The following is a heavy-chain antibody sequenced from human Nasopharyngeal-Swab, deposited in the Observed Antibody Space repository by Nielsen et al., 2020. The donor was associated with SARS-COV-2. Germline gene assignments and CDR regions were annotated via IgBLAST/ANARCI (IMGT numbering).Heavy chain of an antibody. V-gene: IGHV3-48*02. CDR2: ISSTSSTI. D-gene: IGHD3-10*01. J-gene: IGHJ6*02. Sequence: WIRQPPGKGLEWVSYISSTSSTIYSADSVKGRFTISRDNAKNSLYLQMNSLRDEDTAVYYCARDRWRLRFGELLGRYYYGMDVWGQGTTVTVPS. CDR3: ARDRWRLRFGELLGRYYYGMDV.